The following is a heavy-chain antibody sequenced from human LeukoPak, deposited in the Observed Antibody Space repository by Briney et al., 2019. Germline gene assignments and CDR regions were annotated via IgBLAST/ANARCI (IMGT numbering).Heavy chain of an antibody. CDR2: IIPILGIA. CDR3: AKDSVGGARLYYFDY. J-gene: IGHJ4*02. CDR1: GGTFSSYA. D-gene: IGHD3-10*01. Sequence: GASVKVSCKAPGGTFSSYAISWVRQAPGQGLEWMGRIIPILGIANYAQKFQGRVTITADKSTSTAYMELSSLRSEDTAVYYCAKDSVGGARLYYFDYWGQGTLVTVSS. V-gene: IGHV1-69*04.